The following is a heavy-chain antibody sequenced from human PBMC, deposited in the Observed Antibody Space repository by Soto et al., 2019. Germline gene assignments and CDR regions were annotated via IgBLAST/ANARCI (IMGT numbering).Heavy chain of an antibody. Sequence: QVQLQESGPGLVKPSQTLSLTCTVSGGSISSGGYYWSWIRQHPGKGLEWIGYIYYSGSTYYNPSLKSRVTISIDTSKNQFPLKRSSVTAADTAVYYCASPKYSSSWSGFAFDIWGQGTMVTVSS. V-gene: IGHV4-31*03. CDR3: ASPKYSSSWSGFAFDI. CDR1: GGSISSGGYY. CDR2: IYYSGST. D-gene: IGHD6-13*01. J-gene: IGHJ3*02.